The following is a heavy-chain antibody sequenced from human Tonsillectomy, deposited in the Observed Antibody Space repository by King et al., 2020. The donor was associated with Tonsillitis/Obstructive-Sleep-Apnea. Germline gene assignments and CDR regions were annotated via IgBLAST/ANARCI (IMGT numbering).Heavy chain of an antibody. J-gene: IGHJ4*02. CDR2: ISDDGSDK. V-gene: IGHV3-30*04. Sequence: VQLVESGGGVVQSGRSLRLSCAASGFTFSLFTMHWVRQAPGKGLEWVAVISDDGSDKYYADSVKGRFTISRDNSKNTLYLQMNSLRAEDTAVYFCARDWSTVTKYFDHWGQGTLVTVSS. D-gene: IGHD4-17*01. CDR1: GFTFSLFT. CDR3: ARDWSTVTKYFDH.